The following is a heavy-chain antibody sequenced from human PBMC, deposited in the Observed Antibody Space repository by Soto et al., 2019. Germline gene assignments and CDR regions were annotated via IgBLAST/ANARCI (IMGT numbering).Heavy chain of an antibody. V-gene: IGHV3-9*01. CDR2: ISWNSGSI. J-gene: IGHJ1*01. CDR3: AKDEIAVAGMYFQH. CDR1: GFTFSSYA. D-gene: IGHD6-19*01. Sequence: GGSLRLSCAASGFTFSSYAMHWVRQAPGKGLEWVSGISWNSGSIGYADSVKGRFTISRDNAKNSLYLQMNSLRAEDTALYYCAKDEIAVAGMYFQHWGQGTLVTVSS.